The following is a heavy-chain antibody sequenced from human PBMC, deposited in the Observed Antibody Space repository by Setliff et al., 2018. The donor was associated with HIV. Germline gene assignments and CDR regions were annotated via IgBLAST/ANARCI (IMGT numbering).Heavy chain of an antibody. CDR1: GYSFTSYG. V-gene: IGHV1-18*01. Sequence: ASVKVSCKASGYSFTSYGVSWVRQAPGQGLEWMGWISAYNVNTNYAQKLQGRVTMTTDTSTSTAYMELRSLRSDDTAVYYCARGTTPLGWFDPWGQGTLVTVLL. CDR2: ISAYNVNT. J-gene: IGHJ5*02. D-gene: IGHD2-2*01. CDR3: ARGTTPLGWFDP.